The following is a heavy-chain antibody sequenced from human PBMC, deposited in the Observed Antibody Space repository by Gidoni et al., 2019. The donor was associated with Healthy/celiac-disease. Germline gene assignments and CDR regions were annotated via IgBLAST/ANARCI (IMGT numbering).Heavy chain of an antibody. CDR1: GRSISSYY. V-gene: IGHV4-59*01. D-gene: IGHD4-17*01. Sequence: QVQLQESGPGLVKPSETLSLTCTVSGRSISSYYWSWIRQPPGKGLEWIGYIYYSGSTNYNPSLKSRVTISVDTSKNQFSLKLSSVTAADTAVYYCARKDYGDYEGFDPWGQGTLVTVSS. CDR2: IYYSGST. J-gene: IGHJ5*02. CDR3: ARKDYGDYEGFDP.